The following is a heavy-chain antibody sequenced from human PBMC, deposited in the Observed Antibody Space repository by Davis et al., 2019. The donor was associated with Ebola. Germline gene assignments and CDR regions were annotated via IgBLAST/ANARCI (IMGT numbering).Heavy chain of an antibody. V-gene: IGHV1-46*01. J-gene: IGHJ4*02. CDR3: ARDIVVVPAANPPDDY. CDR1: GYTFTSYY. CDR2: INPSGGST. D-gene: IGHD2-2*01. Sequence: AASVKVSCKASGYTFTSYYMHWVRQAPGQGLEWMGIINPSGGSTSYAQKFQGRVTITADKSTSTAYMELSSLRSEDTAVYYCARDIVVVPAANPPDDYWGQGTLVTVSS.